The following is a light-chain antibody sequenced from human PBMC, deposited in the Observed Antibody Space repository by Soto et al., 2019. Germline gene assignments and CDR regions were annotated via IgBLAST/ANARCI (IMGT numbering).Light chain of an antibody. Sequence: DIQMTQSPSSLSASVGDRVTITCRASQGISNYVAWYQQKPGKVPKLLIYAASTLQSGVPSRFSGSGSGTDFTLTISGLKLEDVATYYCQKYSSATYTFGQGTKLEIK. CDR2: AAS. CDR1: QGISNY. V-gene: IGKV1-27*01. J-gene: IGKJ2*01. CDR3: QKYSSATYT.